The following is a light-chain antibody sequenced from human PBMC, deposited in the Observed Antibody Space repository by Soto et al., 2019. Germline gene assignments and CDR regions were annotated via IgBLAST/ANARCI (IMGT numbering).Light chain of an antibody. V-gene: IGLV1-44*01. CDR2: SNN. CDR1: SSNIGSNT. Sequence: QPVLTQPPSASGTPGQRVTISSSGSSSNIGSNTVNWYQQLPGTAPKLLIYSNNQRPSGVPDRFSGSKSGTSASLAISGLQTQDEADYYCAAWDDSLNGPVFGGGTKVTVL. J-gene: IGLJ2*01. CDR3: AAWDDSLNGPV.